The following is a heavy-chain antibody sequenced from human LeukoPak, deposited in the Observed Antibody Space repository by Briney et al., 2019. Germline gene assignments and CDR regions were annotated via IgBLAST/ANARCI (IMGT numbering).Heavy chain of an antibody. J-gene: IGHJ4*02. V-gene: IGHV3-23*01. CDR2: IGGTGLT. D-gene: IGHD3-10*01. Sequence: GGSLRLSCVASGFTFAKFAMRWVRQASGKGLQWVSSIGGTGLTFYADSVKGRFTISRDISKSTVFLEMNNLRAEDTAVYYCAKGGELHEYFYHFWGQGTLVTVSS. CDR1: GFTFAKFA. CDR3: AKGGELHEYFYHF.